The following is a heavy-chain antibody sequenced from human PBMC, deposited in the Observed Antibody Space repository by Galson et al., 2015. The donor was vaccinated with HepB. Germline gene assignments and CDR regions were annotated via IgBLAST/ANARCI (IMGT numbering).Heavy chain of an antibody. V-gene: IGHV3-72*01. CDR2: IRNRAKSYTT. J-gene: IGHJ6*01. CDR3: ARGPSLIIGGQGSGMDV. Sequence: SLRLSCAASGFSFSDHYMDWVRQAPGKGLEWVGRIRNRAKSYTTDYAASVKGRFSISRDDSRNSIFLQMNSLKTEDTALCYCARGPSLIIGGQGSGMDVWGQGTTVIVSS. D-gene: IGHD3-16*01. CDR1: GFSFSDHY.